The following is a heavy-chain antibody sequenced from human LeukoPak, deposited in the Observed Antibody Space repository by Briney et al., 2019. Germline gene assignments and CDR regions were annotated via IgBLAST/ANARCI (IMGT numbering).Heavy chain of an antibody. J-gene: IGHJ3*02. CDR3: ARVAYYRNYEGDNDAFDI. CDR1: GYTFTGYY. V-gene: IGHV1-2*06. Sequence: ASLKVSCKASGYTFTGYYMHWVRQAPGQGLEWMGRINPNSGGTNYAQTFQGRVTMTRGTSLSTAYIELSRLRSDGTPVYYCARVAYYRNYEGDNDAFDIWAQGTMHTVSS. D-gene: IGHD4-11*01. CDR2: INPNSGGT.